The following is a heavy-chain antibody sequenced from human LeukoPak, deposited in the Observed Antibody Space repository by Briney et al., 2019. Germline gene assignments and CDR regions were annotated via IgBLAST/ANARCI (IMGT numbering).Heavy chain of an antibody. D-gene: IGHD5-18*01. CDR3: AKEGGYSYERDFDY. CDR2: IYSAGST. CDR1: GFTVSSNY. J-gene: IGHJ4*02. Sequence: GGSLRLSCAASGFTVSSNYMSWVRQAPGKGLEWVSVIYSAGSTYYADSVKGRFTISRDNSKNTLYLQMNSLRAEDTAVYYCAKEGGYSYERDFDYWGQGTLVTVSS. V-gene: IGHV3-66*01.